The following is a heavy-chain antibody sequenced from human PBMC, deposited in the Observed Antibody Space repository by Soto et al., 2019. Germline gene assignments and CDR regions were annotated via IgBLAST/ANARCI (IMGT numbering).Heavy chain of an antibody. CDR2: IKSKGDGSTT. Sequence: EVQLVESGGGLVKPGGSLRLSCEASGITLVNAWMTWVPQAPGKGLDWVGRIKSKGDGSTTEYGSPVKDRFIISRDDSDNTLHLQMEGLKPEDTAVYYRATPRPGTHGYGYWGQGTLVTVSS. CDR3: ATPRPGTHGYGY. V-gene: IGHV3-15*01. J-gene: IGHJ4*02. CDR1: GITLVNAW. D-gene: IGHD5-18*01.